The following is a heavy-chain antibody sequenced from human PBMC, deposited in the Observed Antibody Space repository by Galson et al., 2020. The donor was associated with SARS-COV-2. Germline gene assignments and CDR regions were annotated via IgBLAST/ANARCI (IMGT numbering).Heavy chain of an antibody. D-gene: IGHD3-9*01. CDR1: GYAFTNYW. Sequence: GESLKISCPGSGYAFTNYWLTWVRQTPGKGLEWVGRVDPGDSFTNYGPSFEGHVSISADKSTGTAYLQWSSLKASDTAIYYCAGLTRYFDYCKMDVGGQGTAVTVS. J-gene: IGHJ6*02. V-gene: IGHV5-10-1*01. CDR2: VDPGDSFT. CDR3: AGLTRYFDYCKMDV.